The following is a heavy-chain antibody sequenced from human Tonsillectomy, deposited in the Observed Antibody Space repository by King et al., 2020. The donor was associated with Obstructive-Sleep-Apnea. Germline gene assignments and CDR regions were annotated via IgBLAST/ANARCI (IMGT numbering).Heavy chain of an antibody. Sequence: VQLVQSGAEVKKPGESLKLSCEGSGYTFTDYWVGWVRQMPGKGLEWMGIIYPGDSDTRYSPSFSGHVTISVDESITTAYLQWSSLKASDTAMYYCAASHYYYGAGTYFDYWGQGTLVTVSS. CDR3: AASHYYYGAGTYFDY. V-gene: IGHV5-51*01. CDR2: IYPGDSDT. D-gene: IGHD3-10*01. J-gene: IGHJ4*02. CDR1: GYTFTDYW.